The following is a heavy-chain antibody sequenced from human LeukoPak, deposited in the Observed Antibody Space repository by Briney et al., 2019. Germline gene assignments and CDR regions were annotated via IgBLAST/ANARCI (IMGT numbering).Heavy chain of an antibody. D-gene: IGHD3-10*01. V-gene: IGHV4-59*01. CDR3: ARALIRVRGVGGFDP. CDR1: GGSISSYY. Sequence: SETLSLTCTVSGGSISSYYWSWIRQPPGKGLEWIGYIYYSGSTNYNPSLKSRVTISVDTSKNQFSLKLSSVTAADTAVYYCARALIRVRGVGGFDPWGQGTLVTVSS. CDR2: IYYSGST. J-gene: IGHJ5*02.